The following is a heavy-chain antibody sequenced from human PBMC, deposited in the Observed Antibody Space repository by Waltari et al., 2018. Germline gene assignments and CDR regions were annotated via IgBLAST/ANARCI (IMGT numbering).Heavy chain of an antibody. CDR2: IYHSVST. J-gene: IGHJ4*02. D-gene: IGHD2-8*01. Sequence: QLQLQESGSGLVKPSQTLSLTCAVSGGSISSGGYSWSWIRQPPGKGLEWIGYIYHSVSTYYNPSLKSRVTISLDRSKNQFSLKLSSVTAADTAVYYCARGFMVFGVVPFHFDYWGQGTLVTVSS. V-gene: IGHV4-30-2*01. CDR1: GGSISSGGYS. CDR3: ARGFMVFGVVPFHFDY.